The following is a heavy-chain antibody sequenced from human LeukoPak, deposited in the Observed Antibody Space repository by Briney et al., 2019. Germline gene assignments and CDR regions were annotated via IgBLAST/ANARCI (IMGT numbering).Heavy chain of an antibody. D-gene: IGHD1-26*01. V-gene: IGHV1-69*05. Sequence: ASVKVSCSASGGPFTRYAISRVRQAPGQGLEGMGGIILIFGTASYAHKLNGRVTDTTDESTSTAYKELSSLRSEDTAVYYCASAPVGALLPYYMDVWGKGTTVTVSS. J-gene: IGHJ6*03. CDR3: ASAPVGALLPYYMDV. CDR2: IILIFGTA. CDR1: GGPFTRYA.